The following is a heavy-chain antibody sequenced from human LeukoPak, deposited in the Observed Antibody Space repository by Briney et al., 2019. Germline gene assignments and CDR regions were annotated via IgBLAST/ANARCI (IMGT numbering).Heavy chain of an antibody. CDR3: ARQNTGYSSGWYVYY. J-gene: IGHJ4*02. CDR1: GGSISSGSYY. V-gene: IGHV4-39*01. Sequence: SETLSLTCTVSGGSISSGSYYWGWIRQPPGKGLEWIGSIYYSGSTYYNPSLKSRVTISVDTSKNQFSLKLSSVTAADTAVYYCARQNTGYSSGWYVYYWGQGTLVTVSS. D-gene: IGHD6-19*01. CDR2: IYYSGST.